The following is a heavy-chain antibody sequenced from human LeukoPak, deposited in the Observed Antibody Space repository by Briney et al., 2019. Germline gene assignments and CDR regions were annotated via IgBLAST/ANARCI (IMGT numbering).Heavy chain of an antibody. J-gene: IGHJ6*03. CDR2: IGGSAGST. CDR3: AKPGTDFWSGYSTYYSSYMDV. V-gene: IGHV3-23*01. Sequence: GGSLRLSCAASGFTFSSYAMSGVRQAPGKGLEWVSAIGGSAGSTYYADSVKGRFTISRDNSKNTLYLQMNSLRADDTAVYYCAKPGTDFWSGYSTYYSSYMDVWGKGTTVTVSS. CDR1: GFTFSSYA. D-gene: IGHD3-3*01.